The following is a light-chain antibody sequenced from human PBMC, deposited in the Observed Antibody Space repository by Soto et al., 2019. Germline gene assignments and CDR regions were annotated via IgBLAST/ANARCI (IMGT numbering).Light chain of an antibody. CDR2: EVT. J-gene: IGLJ1*01. V-gene: IGLV2-14*01. CDR1: SSDIGGYNY. Sequence: QSALTQPASVSGSPGQSITVSCTGTSSDIGGYNYVSWYQQHPGKAPKLMVYEVTNRPSGVSDRFSGSKSGNTASLTISGLQADDEGYYYCSSYTITSTYVFGTGTKLTVL. CDR3: SSYTITSTYV.